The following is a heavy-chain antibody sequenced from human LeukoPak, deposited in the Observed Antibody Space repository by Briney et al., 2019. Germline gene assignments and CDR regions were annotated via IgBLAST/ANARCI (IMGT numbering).Heavy chain of an antibody. CDR2: IYYSGST. D-gene: IGHD3-9*01. V-gene: IGHV4-59*01. CDR3: ARGPSSYYDILAG. J-gene: IGHJ4*02. Sequence: SQTLSLTCTVSGGSISSYYWSWIRQPPGKGLEWIGYIYYSGSTNYNPSLKSRVTISVDTSKNQFSLKLSSVTAADTAVYYCARGPSSYYDILAGWGQGTLVTVSS. CDR1: GGSISSYY.